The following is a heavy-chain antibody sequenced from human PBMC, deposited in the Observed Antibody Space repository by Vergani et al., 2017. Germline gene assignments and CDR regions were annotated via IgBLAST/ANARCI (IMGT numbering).Heavy chain of an antibody. CDR3: TTTXYDGSGYYRAYFDY. J-gene: IGHJ4*02. Sequence: EVQLVESGGGFVQPGGSLELSCAASGFTFSGSAMHWVRQASGKGLEWVGRIRSKANSYATAYAASVKGRFTISRDDSKNMAYLQMSSLKSHDTAVYYCTTTXYDGSGYYRAYFDYWGLGALVTVSS. CDR2: IRSKANSYAT. D-gene: IGHD3-22*01. CDR1: GFTFSGSA. V-gene: IGHV3-73*01.